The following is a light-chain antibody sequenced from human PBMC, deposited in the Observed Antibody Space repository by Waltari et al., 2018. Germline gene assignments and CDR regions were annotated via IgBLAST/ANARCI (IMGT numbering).Light chain of an antibody. V-gene: IGLV2-14*01. CDR2: EVP. CDR1: SSDVGGYNF. Sequence: QSALTQPASVSGSPGQSITISCTGTSSDVGGYNFVSWYQQHPGKTPKLMIYEVPNRPSGFSNRFSGTKAGNTASLTIAGLLAEDDADYYCCSYTTTTAVVFGGGTKLTVL. CDR3: CSYTTTTAVV. J-gene: IGLJ3*02.